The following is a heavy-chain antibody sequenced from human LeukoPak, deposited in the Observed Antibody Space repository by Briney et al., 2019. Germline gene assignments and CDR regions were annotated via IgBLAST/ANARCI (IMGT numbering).Heavy chain of an antibody. D-gene: IGHD3-10*01. V-gene: IGHV3-53*01. CDR2: IYSGGST. CDR3: ARDYYGSGSYGGFDY. CDR1: GFTVSSNY. Sequence: AGGSLRLSCAASGFTVSSNYMSWVRQAPGKGLEWVSVIYSGGSTYYADSVKGRFTISRDNSKSTLYLQMNSLRAEDTAVYYCARDYYGSGSYGGFDYWGQGTLVTVSS. J-gene: IGHJ4*02.